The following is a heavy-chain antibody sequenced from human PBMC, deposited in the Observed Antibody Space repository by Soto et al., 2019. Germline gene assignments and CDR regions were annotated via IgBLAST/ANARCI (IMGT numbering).Heavy chain of an antibody. CDR1: GFTFISSA. Sequence: DVHLLESGGALVQPGGSLRLSCAASGFTFISSAMNWVRQAPGKGLEWVSIIGAGGANIYYADSVKGRFTISRDDSKNTVYLQMNTMRAEDTAKYYCVFHFNNYQSYSWGQGTQVIVSS. J-gene: IGHJ4*02. D-gene: IGHD2-2*01. V-gene: IGHV3-23*01. CDR2: IGAGGANI. CDR3: VFHFNNYQSYS.